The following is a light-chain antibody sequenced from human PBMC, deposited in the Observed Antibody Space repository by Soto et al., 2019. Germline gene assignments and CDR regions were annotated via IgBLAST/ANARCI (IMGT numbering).Light chain of an antibody. V-gene: IGLV1-44*01. CDR2: SNN. J-gene: IGLJ3*02. CDR1: ISNIGSNA. CDR3: AAWDDSLNGQGV. Sequence: QSVLTQSPSASGTPGQRVTISCSGSISNIGSNAVSWYQELPGTAPKLLIYSNNQRPSWVPDRFSGSKSGTSASLAISGLQSEEEADYYCAAWDDSLNGQGVFGGGTKVIVL.